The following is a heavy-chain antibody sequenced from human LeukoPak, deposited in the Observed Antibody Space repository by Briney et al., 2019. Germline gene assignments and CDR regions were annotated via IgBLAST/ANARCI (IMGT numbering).Heavy chain of an antibody. V-gene: IGHV3-74*01. J-gene: IGHJ4*02. CDR3: GRSGDFWSGSGVAY. Sequence: GGSLRLSCAASGFTFSNYWMYWVRQAPGKGLVWVSQIKSDGNITNYADSVKGRFTISRDNAKNTLLLQMNSLRAEDTAVYYCGRSGDFWSGSGVAYWGQGTLVSVSS. CDR1: GFTFSNYW. D-gene: IGHD3-3*01. CDR2: IKSDGNIT.